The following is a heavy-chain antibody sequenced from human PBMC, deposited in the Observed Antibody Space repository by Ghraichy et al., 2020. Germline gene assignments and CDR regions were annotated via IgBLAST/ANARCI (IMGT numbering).Heavy chain of an antibody. CDR3: ARDAKEYCTSIPCYQDSYYYYMDV. CDR2: IYFRGST. J-gene: IGHJ6*03. V-gene: IGHV4-61*02. CDR1: GSSISSGRYY. D-gene: IGHD2/OR15-2a*01. Sequence: SETLSLTCTVSGSSISSGRYYWSWIRQPAGKGLEWIGRIYFRGSTNYNPSLKSRVTMSVDTSENQFSLKLKSVTAADTAVYYCARDAKEYCTSIPCYQDSYYYYMDVWGKGTTVTVSS.